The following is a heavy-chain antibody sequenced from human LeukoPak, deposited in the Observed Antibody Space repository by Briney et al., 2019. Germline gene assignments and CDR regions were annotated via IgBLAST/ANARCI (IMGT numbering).Heavy chain of an antibody. J-gene: IGHJ4*02. D-gene: IGHD3-10*01. CDR1: GFTFSSYG. CDR2: IWYDGSNK. Sequence: PGRSLRLSCAASGFTFSSYGMHWVRQAPGKGLEWVAVIWYDGSNKYYADSVKGRFTISRDNSKNTLYLQMNSLRAEDTAVYYCARDGSITMVRGVIAYWGQGTLVTVSS. CDR3: ARDGSITMVRGVIAY. V-gene: IGHV3-33*01.